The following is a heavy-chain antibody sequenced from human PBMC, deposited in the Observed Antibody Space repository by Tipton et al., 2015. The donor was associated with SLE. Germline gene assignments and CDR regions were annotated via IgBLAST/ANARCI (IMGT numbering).Heavy chain of an antibody. D-gene: IGHD1-1*01. CDR3: ARVPGLERSYYYYYYMDV. V-gene: IGHV4-59*12. CDR2: IYDTEST. J-gene: IGHJ6*03. CDR1: GDSISSDY. Sequence: LRLSCTVSGDSISSDYWSWVRQPPGRGLEWIAYIYDTESTNYNPSFKSRVTLSVDTSRNQFSLKLSSVTAADTAMYYCARVPGLERSYYYYYYMDVWGKGTTVTVSS.